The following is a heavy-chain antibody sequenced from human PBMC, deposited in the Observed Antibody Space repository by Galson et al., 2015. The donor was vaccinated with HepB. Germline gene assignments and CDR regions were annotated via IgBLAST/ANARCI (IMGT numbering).Heavy chain of an antibody. Sequence: SVKVSCKASGGTFSSYTISWVRQAPGQGLEWMGRIIPILGIANYAQKFQGRVTITADKSTSTAYMELSSLRSEDTAVYYCARGPNWNPAPDYWGQGTLVTVSS. CDR1: GGTFSSYT. J-gene: IGHJ4*02. D-gene: IGHD1-1*01. CDR2: IIPILGIA. V-gene: IGHV1-69*02. CDR3: ARGPNWNPAPDY.